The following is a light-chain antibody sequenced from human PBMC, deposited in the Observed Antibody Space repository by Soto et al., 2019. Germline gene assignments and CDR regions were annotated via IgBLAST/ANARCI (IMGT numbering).Light chain of an antibody. V-gene: IGKV3-15*01. Sequence: EILLTQSPGPLSFSPGERATLSCRAGQGVTTNFAWYQQKSGQSPRLLIYDVSIRATGVPARFSGTGSETDFTLTISGLQSEDSAVYFCQQYNNWPFSFGQGTRLEIK. CDR2: DVS. CDR3: QQYNNWPFS. J-gene: IGKJ5*01. CDR1: QGVTTN.